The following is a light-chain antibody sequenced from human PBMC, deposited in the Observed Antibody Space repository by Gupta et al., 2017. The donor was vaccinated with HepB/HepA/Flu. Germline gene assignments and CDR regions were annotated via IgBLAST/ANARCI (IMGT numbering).Light chain of an antibody. CDR1: QSVSSY. V-gene: IGKV3-11*01. J-gene: IGKJ1*01. CDR3: QQRSNWPST. CDR2: DAS. Sequence: EFVLTQSPATLSLSPGERATLSCRASQSVSSYLAWYQQKPGQAPRLLIYDASNRATGIPARFSGSGSGTDFTLTISSLEPEDFAVYYCQQRSNWPSTFGQGTKVEIK.